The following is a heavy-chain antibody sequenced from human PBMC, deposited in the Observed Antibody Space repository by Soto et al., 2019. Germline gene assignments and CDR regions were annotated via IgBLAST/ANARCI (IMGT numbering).Heavy chain of an antibody. CDR3: AKQDSGNYLGPRDY. J-gene: IGHJ4*02. CDR2: IGGSGGST. V-gene: IGHV3-23*01. D-gene: IGHD3-22*01. Sequence: EVQLLESGGGLVQPGGSLRLSCAASGFTFSTYAMSWVRQAPGKGLEWVSGIGGSGGSTYYADSVKGRFTISRDNSKNSLYLQMNSLRAEDTAVYYCAKQDSGNYLGPRDYWGQGTLVTVSS. CDR1: GFTFSTYA.